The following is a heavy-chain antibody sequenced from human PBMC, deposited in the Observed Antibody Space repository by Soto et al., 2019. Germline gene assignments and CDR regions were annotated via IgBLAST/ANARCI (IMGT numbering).Heavy chain of an antibody. CDR1: GFIFSTYA. CDR2: ISGSGDST. D-gene: IGHD2-8*01. V-gene: IGHV3-23*01. CDR3: AKLYCTNGICYTFDY. J-gene: IGHJ4*02. Sequence: EVQLLESGGGLVQRGGSLRLSCAASGFIFSTYAMSWVRQAPGKGLEWVSAISGSGDSTFYADSVKGRFTISRDNSKNTLYLQMNSLRAEDTAVYYCAKLYCTNGICYTFDYWGQGTLVTVSS.